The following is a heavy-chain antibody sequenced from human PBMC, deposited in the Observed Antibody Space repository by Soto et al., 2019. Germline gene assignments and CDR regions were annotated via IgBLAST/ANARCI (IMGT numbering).Heavy chain of an antibody. CDR1: GFTFNNYA. V-gene: IGHV3-23*01. J-gene: IGHJ4*02. CDR3: AKGRGGAGSITLRVDF. CDR2: ISGGGDTT. D-gene: IGHD3-10*01. Sequence: EVQLLESGGGLVQPGGSLRLSCAASGFTFNNYAMTWVRQAPGKGLEWVSAISGGGDTTSYADSVKGRFTVSRDGSKNTLYLEMSSLRAEDTALYYCAKGRGGAGSITLRVDFWGQGTLVTVSS.